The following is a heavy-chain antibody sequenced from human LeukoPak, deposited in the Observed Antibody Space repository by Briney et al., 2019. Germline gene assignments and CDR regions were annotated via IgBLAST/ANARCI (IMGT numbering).Heavy chain of an antibody. J-gene: IGHJ4*02. CDR3: ARDVPDYGGIFFDS. CDR1: GGSFSGYY. Sequence: SETLSLTCAVYGGSFSGYYWSWIRQPPGKGLEWIGEINHSGSTNYNPSLKSRVTISVDTSKNQFSLKLSSVTAADTAVYYCARDVPDYGGIFFDSWGQGTLVTVSS. CDR2: INHSGST. V-gene: IGHV4-34*01. D-gene: IGHD4-23*01.